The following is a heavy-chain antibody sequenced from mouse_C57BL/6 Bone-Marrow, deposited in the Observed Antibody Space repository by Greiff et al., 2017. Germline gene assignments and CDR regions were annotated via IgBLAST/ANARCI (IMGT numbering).Heavy chain of an antibody. CDR2: IDPEDGET. V-gene: IGHV14-2*01. CDR3: AGAYDCDLFAY. CDR1: GFTFKDYY. Sequence: EVQLQQSGAELVKPGASVKLSCTASGFTFKDYYMHWVKQRPEQGLEWIGRIDPEDGETKYAPKFQGKATITAETSSNTAYLQLSSLTSEDTAVYYCAGAYDCDLFAYWGQGTLVTVSA. J-gene: IGHJ3*01. D-gene: IGHD2-4*01.